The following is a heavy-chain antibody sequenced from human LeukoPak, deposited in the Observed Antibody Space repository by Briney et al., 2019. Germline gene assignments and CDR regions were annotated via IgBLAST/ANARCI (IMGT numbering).Heavy chain of an antibody. CDR1: GFTLNRYA. D-gene: IGHD6-19*01. Sequence: GGSLRLSCAASGFTLNRYAINWVRQAPGKGLEWVSAISDSGGNTYYADSVKGRFTVSRDNSKNTLYLQMNSLRAEDTAVYYCAKDLGIAVAGQGAFDIWGQGTMVTVSS. CDR2: ISDSGGNT. CDR3: AKDLGIAVAGQGAFDI. V-gene: IGHV3-23*01. J-gene: IGHJ3*02.